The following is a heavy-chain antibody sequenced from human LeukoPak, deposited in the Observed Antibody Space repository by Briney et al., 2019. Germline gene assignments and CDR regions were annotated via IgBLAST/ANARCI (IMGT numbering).Heavy chain of an antibody. CDR3: ARGLTYYDSSGPFDY. Sequence: SETLSLTCAVSGGSISGSNWWSWVRQPPGKGLEWIGEIYHSGSTNYNPSLKSRVTISVDKSKNQFSLKLSSVTAADTAVYYCARGLTYYDSSGPFDYWGQGTLVTVSS. V-gene: IGHV4-4*02. D-gene: IGHD3-22*01. CDR1: GGSISGSNW. J-gene: IGHJ4*02. CDR2: IYHSGST.